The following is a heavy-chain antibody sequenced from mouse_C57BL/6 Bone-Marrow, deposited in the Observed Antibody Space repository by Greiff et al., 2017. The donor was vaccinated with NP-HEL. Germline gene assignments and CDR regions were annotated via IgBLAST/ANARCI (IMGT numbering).Heavy chain of an antibody. CDR2: ISNGGGST. V-gene: IGHV5-12*01. D-gene: IGHD1-1*01. J-gene: IGHJ4*01. CDR3: ARRITTVGYAMDY. Sequence: EVQVVESGGGLVQPGGSLKLSCAASGFTFSDYYMYWVRQTPEKRLEWVAYISNGGGSTYYPDTVKGRFTISRDNAKNTLYLQMSRLKSEDTAMYYCARRITTVGYAMDYWGQGTSVTVSS. CDR1: GFTFSDYY.